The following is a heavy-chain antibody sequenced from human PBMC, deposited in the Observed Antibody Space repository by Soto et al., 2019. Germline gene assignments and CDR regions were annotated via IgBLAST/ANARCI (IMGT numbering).Heavy chain of an antibody. CDR1: GFTLSSYA. V-gene: IGHV3-21*01. CDR2: ISVIGDHT. CDR3: VKSRGGNNFDFFD. D-gene: IGHD5-12*01. Sequence: PGGSLRLSCGASGFTLSSYAFNWVRQAPGKGLEWVSSISVIGDHTFYADSVKGRFTISRDNAKNSLFLELTSLRADDTAVYFCVKSRGGNNFDFFDWGQGALVTVSS. J-gene: IGHJ4*02.